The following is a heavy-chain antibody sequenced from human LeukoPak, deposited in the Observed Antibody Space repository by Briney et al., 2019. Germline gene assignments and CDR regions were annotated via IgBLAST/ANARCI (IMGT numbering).Heavy chain of an antibody. CDR2: IYYSGST. J-gene: IGHJ4*02. CDR1: GGSISSSSYY. CDR3: ARGRSYYDSSASDY. Sequence: PSETLSLTCTVSGGSISSSSYYWGWIRQPPGKGLEWIGSIYYSGSTYYNPSLKSRVTISVDTSKNQFSLKLSSVTAADTAVYYCARGRSYYDSSASDYWGQGTLVTVSS. V-gene: IGHV4-39*01. D-gene: IGHD3-22*01.